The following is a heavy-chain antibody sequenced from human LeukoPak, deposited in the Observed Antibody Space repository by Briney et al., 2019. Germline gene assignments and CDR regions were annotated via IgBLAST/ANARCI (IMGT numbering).Heavy chain of an antibody. CDR1: GFTVSSNY. Sequence: GGSLRLSCAASGFTVSSNYMSWVRQAPCKGLEWVAFIRYDGSNKYYADSVKGRFTISRDNSKNTLYLQMNSLRAEDTAVYYCAKPAFTGYSGSYYPYWGQGTLVTVSS. CDR2: IRYDGSNK. V-gene: IGHV3-30*02. J-gene: IGHJ4*02. CDR3: AKPAFTGYSGSYYPY. D-gene: IGHD1-26*01.